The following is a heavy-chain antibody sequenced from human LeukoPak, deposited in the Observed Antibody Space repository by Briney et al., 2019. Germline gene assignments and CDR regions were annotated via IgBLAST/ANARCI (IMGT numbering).Heavy chain of an antibody. D-gene: IGHD1-26*01. J-gene: IGHJ4*02. Sequence: PSQTLSLTCTVSGGSMSSTSYYWGWIRQPPGKGLEWIGSIYYNGRTYYNPSLKSRVTLSIDTSKNHFSLQLSSVTAADTAVYYCARGDLGGILHYWGQGTLVTVSS. CDR3: ARGDLGGILHY. CDR1: GGSMSSTSYY. CDR2: IYYNGRT. V-gene: IGHV4-39*02.